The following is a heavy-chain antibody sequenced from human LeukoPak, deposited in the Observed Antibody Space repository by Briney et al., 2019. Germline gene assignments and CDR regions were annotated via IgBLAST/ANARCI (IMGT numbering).Heavy chain of an antibody. Sequence: GGSLRLSCAASGFTLSNYWMSWVRQAPGKGLEWVARLHADGNEKYFVHSVKGRFTVSRDNAKNSLYLQMNSLRVEDTAVYYCARGGYSFDYLGQGTLVTVSS. V-gene: IGHV3-7*01. CDR2: LHADGNEK. D-gene: IGHD5-12*01. CDR3: ARGGYSFDY. CDR1: GFTLSNYW. J-gene: IGHJ4*02.